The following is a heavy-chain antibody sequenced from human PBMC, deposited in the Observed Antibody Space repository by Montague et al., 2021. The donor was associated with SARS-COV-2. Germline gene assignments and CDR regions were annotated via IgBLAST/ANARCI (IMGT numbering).Heavy chain of an antibody. CDR3: ARGRYYYGSGTYYQKSYYFDL. CDR1: GESFSGYY. CDR2: INHTENT. Sequence: SETLSLTCAIDGESFSGYYWTWIRQPPGKGLEYIGEINHTENTKYNPSLKSRGTIFIDTSKIQFSLNLTSVTAADTAVCFCARGRYYYGSGTYYQKSYYFDLWGQGVLVTVSS. V-gene: IGHV4-34*01. D-gene: IGHD3-10*01. J-gene: IGHJ4*02.